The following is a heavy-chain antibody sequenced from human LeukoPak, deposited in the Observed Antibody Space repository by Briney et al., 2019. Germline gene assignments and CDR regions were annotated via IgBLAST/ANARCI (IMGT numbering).Heavy chain of an antibody. CDR1: GGSISSGDYY. Sequence: SETLSLTCTVSGGSISSGDYYWSWIRQPPGKGLEWIVYMYYSGSTYYNPSLKSRVTMSADTSKNQLSLKLSSVTAADTAVYYCARPYYYDSRIDPWGQGILVTVSS. CDR3: ARPYYYDSRIDP. CDR2: MYYSGST. J-gene: IGHJ5*02. V-gene: IGHV4-30-4*01. D-gene: IGHD3-22*01.